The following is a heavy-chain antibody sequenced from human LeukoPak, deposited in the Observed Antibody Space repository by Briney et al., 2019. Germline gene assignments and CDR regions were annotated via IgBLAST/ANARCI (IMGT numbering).Heavy chain of an antibody. CDR2: ISSSSSYI. Sequence: PGGSLRLSCAASGFTFSSYSMNWVRRAPGKGLEWVSSISSSSSYIYYADSVRGRFTISRDNAKNSLYLQMNSLRAEDTAVYYCARDNYDSSGYPDYWGQGTLVTVSS. V-gene: IGHV3-21*01. D-gene: IGHD3-22*01. J-gene: IGHJ4*02. CDR1: GFTFSSYS. CDR3: ARDNYDSSGYPDY.